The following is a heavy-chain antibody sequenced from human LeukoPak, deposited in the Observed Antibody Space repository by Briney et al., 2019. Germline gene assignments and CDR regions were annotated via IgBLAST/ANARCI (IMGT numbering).Heavy chain of an antibody. CDR1: GYSFTNYW. V-gene: IGHV5-51*01. CDR3: ARRRDLYSGSYYPFDY. J-gene: IGHJ4*02. D-gene: IGHD1-26*01. CDR2: IYPGDSDA. Sequence: GESLKISCKGSGYSFTNYWIGWVRQMPGKGLKWMGIIYPGDSDARYSPSFQGQVTISADKSISTAYLQWSSLKASDTAMYYCARRRDLYSGSYYPFDYWGQGTLVTVSS.